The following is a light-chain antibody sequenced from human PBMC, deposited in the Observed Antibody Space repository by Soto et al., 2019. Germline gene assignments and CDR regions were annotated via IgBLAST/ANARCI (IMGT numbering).Light chain of an antibody. CDR1: QSVSSNY. CDR2: DAS. V-gene: IGKV3-20*01. J-gene: IGKJ1*01. Sequence: EIVLTQSPGTLSLSPGERATLSCRASQSVSSNYLAWYQQKPGQPPRLLLSDASSRATGIPDRFSGSGSGTDFTRTISGLEPEDCAVYYCQHYGRSPPSWTFGQGTKVEIK. CDR3: QHYGRSPPSWT.